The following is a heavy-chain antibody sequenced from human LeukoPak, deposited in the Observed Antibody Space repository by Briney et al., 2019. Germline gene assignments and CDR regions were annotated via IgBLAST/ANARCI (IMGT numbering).Heavy chain of an antibody. CDR2: IYYSGST. CDR3: ARELHPPYYFDY. D-gene: IGHD4-11*01. V-gene: IGHV4-59*01. CDR1: SGSISSYY. J-gene: IGHJ4*02. Sequence: SETLSLTCTVSSGSISSYYWSWIRQPPGKGLEWIGYIYYSGSTNYNPSLKSRVTISVDTSKNQFSLKLSPVTAADTAVYYCARELHPPYYFDYWGQGTLVTVSS.